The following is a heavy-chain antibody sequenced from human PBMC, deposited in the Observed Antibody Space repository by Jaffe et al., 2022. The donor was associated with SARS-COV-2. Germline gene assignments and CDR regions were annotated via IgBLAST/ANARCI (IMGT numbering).Heavy chain of an antibody. Sequence: EVQLVESGGGLVKPGGSLRLSCAASGFTFSSYSMNWVRQAPGKGLEWVSSISSSSSYIYYADSVKGRFTISRDNAKNSLYLQMNSLRAEDTAVYYCAAALVQLEGWFDPWGQGTLVTVSS. CDR2: ISSSSSYI. CDR3: AAALVQLEGWFDP. D-gene: IGHD1-1*01. V-gene: IGHV3-21*01. CDR1: GFTFSSYS. J-gene: IGHJ5*02.